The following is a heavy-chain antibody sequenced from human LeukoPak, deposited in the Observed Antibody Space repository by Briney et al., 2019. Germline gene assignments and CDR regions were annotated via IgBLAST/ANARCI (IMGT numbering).Heavy chain of an antibody. J-gene: IGHJ4*02. CDR2: TYYRSKWYN. D-gene: IGHD3-22*01. V-gene: IGHV6-1*01. CDR1: GDSVSSNSAA. CDR3: ARATYYYDSSGYYSLYYFDY. Sequence: SQTLSLTCAISGDSVSSNSAAWNWIRQSPSRGPEWLGRTYYRSKWYNDYAVSVKSRITINPDTSKNQFSLQLNSVTPEDTAVYYCARATYYYDSSGYYSLYYFDYWGQGTLVTVSS.